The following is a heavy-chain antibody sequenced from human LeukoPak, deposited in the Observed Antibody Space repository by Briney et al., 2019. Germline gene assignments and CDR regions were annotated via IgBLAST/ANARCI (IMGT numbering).Heavy chain of an antibody. CDR1: GGSVSSGNYY. CDR3: ARGASSGYLFDY. V-gene: IGHV4-61*02. CDR2: IYTSGST. J-gene: IGHJ4*02. D-gene: IGHD3-22*01. Sequence: SETLSLTCTVSGGSVSSGNYYWSWIRQPAGKGLEWIGRIYTSGSTNYNPSLKSRVTMSVDTSKNQFSLKLTSVTAADTAVDYCARGASSGYLFDYWGQGTLVTVSS.